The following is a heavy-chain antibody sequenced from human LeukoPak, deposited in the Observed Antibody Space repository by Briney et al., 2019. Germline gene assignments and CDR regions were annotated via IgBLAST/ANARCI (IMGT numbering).Heavy chain of an antibody. CDR1: GGSFSGYY. D-gene: IGHD3-22*01. CDR2: INHSGST. CDR3: AREARYYDSSGYLTGLYYFDY. V-gene: IGHV4-34*01. Sequence: SETLSLTCAVYGGSFSGYYWSWIRQPPGKGLEWIGEINHSGSTNYNPSLKSRVTISVDTSKNQFSLKLSSVTAADTAVYYCAREARYYDSSGYLTGLYYFDYWGQGTLVTVSS. J-gene: IGHJ4*02.